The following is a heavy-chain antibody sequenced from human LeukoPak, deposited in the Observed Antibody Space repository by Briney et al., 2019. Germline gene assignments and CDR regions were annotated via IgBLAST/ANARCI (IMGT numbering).Heavy chain of an antibody. J-gene: IGHJ4*02. CDR3: ARGRTTGTPVFDY. V-gene: IGHV1-69*13. D-gene: IGHD1-1*01. CDR2: IIPIFGTA. CDR1: GYTFTGYY. Sequence: ASVKVSCKASGYTFTGYYMHWVRQAPGQGLEWMGGIIPIFGTANYAQKFQGRVTITADESTSTAYMELSSLRSEDTAVYYCARGRTTGTPVFDYWGQGTLVTVSS.